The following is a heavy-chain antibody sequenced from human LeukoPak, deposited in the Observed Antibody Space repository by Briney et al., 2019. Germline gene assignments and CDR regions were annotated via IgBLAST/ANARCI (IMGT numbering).Heavy chain of an antibody. CDR2: IYYSGST. CDR3: ARHPSGIFGVTGSGVPFDP. Sequence: PSETLSLTCTVSGGSISSYYWSWIRQPPGKGLEWIGYIYYSGSTNYNPSLKSRVTISVDTSKNQFSLKLSSVTAADTAVYYCARHPSGIFGVTGSGVPFDPWGQGTLVTVSS. CDR1: GGSISSYY. J-gene: IGHJ5*02. V-gene: IGHV4-59*08. D-gene: IGHD3-3*01.